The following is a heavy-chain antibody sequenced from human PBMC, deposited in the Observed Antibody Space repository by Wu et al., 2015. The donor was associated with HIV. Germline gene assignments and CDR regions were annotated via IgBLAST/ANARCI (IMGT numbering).Heavy chain of an antibody. J-gene: IGHJ6*02. CDR3: ARGRDDIVVVPAAINYYYYGMDV. CDR2: MNPNSGNT. V-gene: IGHV1-8*01. CDR1: GYTFTSYD. D-gene: IGHD2-2*01. Sequence: QVQLVQSGAEVKKPGASVKVSCKASGYTFTSYDINWVRQATGQGLEWMGWMNPNSGNTGYAQKFQGRVTMTRNTSISTAYMELSSLRSEDTAVYYCARGRDDIVVVPAAINYYYYGMDVWGQGTTGHRLL.